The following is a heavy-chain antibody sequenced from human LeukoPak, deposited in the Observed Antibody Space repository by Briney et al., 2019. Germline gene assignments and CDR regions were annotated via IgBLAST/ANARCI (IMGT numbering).Heavy chain of an antibody. CDR2: INHSGST. J-gene: IGHJ4*02. V-gene: IGHV4-34*01. CDR3: ARWRTSRDY. CDR1: GFTFSSYA. D-gene: IGHD1-1*01. Sequence: PGGSLRLSCAASGFTFSSYAMSWVRQAPGKGLEWIGEINHSGSTNYKPSLKSRVTISVDTSKNQFSLKLNSVTAADTAVYYCARWRTSRDYWGQGTLVTVSS.